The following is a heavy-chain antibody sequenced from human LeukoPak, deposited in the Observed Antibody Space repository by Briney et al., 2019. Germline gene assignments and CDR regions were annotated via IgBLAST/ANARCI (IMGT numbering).Heavy chain of an antibody. CDR3: ARPQRRTMVRGSAFDI. D-gene: IGHD3-10*01. Sequence: PGGSLRLSCAASGFTVSSNYMSWVRQAPGKGLEWVSVIYSGGSTYYADSVKGRFTISRDNSKNTLYLQMNSLRAEDTAVYYCARPQRRTMVRGSAFDIWGQGTMVTVSS. CDR2: IYSGGST. V-gene: IGHV3-53*01. CDR1: GFTVSSNY. J-gene: IGHJ3*02.